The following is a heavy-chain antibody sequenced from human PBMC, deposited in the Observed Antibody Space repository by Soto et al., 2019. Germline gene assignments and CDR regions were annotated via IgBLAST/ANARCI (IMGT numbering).Heavy chain of an antibody. J-gene: IGHJ4*02. D-gene: IGHD4-4*01. CDR3: AKSGGRAFYSNYARTDY. CDR2: ISGSGGST. CDR1: GFTFSSYA. Sequence: GGSLRLSCAASGFTFSSYAMSWVRQAPGKGLEWVSAISGSGGSTYYADSVKGRFTISRDNSKNTLYLQMNSLRAEDTAVYYCAKSGGRAFYSNYARTDYWGQGTLVTVSS. V-gene: IGHV3-23*01.